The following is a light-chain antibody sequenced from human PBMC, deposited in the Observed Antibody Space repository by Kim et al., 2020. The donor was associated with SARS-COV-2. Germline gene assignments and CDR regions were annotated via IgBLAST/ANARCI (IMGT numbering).Light chain of an antibody. V-gene: IGKV3-15*01. Sequence: EIVMTQSPATLSVSPGERVTLTCRASQSVSSNLAWYQQKPGQTPRLLIYVASNRATGIPARFSGSGSGTEFTLTISSLESEDFAVYYCQQYKNSPPYTFGQGTKLEI. J-gene: IGKJ2*01. CDR1: QSVSSN. CDR3: QQYKNSPPYT. CDR2: VAS.